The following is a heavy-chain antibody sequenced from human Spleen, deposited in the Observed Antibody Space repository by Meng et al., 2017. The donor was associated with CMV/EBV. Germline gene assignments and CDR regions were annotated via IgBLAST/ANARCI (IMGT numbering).Heavy chain of an antibody. CDR2: IYYSANI. J-gene: IGHJ4*02. Sequence: LRLSCTVSGGSISSSSYYWSWIRQPPGKGQEWIGYIYYSANIDTNPSRGSRVTMSRVTSKNQFSLKLDFVTAADTDVYYCAGGGLEYYFDYWGQGTLVTVSS. CDR1: GGSISSSSYY. V-gene: IGHV4-61*01. D-gene: IGHD3-3*01. CDR3: AGGGLEYYFDY.